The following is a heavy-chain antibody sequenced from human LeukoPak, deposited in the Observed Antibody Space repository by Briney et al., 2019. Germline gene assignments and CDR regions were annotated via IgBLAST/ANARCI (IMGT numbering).Heavy chain of an antibody. CDR2: ISGSGGST. V-gene: IGHV3-23*01. D-gene: IGHD5-12*01. J-gene: IGHJ4*02. Sequence: GGSLRLSCAASGFTFSSYAMSWVRQAPGKGLEWVSVISGSGGSTYYADSVKGRFAISRDNSKNTLYLQMNSLRAEDTAVYYCAKGWLRFSPYGDPYYFDYWGQGTLVTVSS. CDR1: GFTFSSYA. CDR3: AKGWLRFSPYGDPYYFDY.